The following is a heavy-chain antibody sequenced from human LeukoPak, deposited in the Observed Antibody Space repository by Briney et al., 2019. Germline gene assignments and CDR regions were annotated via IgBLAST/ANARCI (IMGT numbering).Heavy chain of an antibody. CDR2: ISGSGGST. J-gene: IGHJ3*02. D-gene: IGHD3-3*01. V-gene: IGHV3-23*01. Sequence: PGGSLRLSCAVSGFTFRSYAMSWVRQAPGKGLEWVSAISGSGGSTYYADSVKGRFTISRDNSKNTLYLQMNSLRAEDTAVYYCAKVYYDFWSGYPAGAFDIWGQGTMVTVSS. CDR3: AKVYYDFWSGYPAGAFDI. CDR1: GFTFRSYA.